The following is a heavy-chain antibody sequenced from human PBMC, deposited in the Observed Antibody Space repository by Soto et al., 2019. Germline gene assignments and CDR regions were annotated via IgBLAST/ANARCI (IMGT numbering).Heavy chain of an antibody. Sequence: EVQLLESGGDVVRPGGSLRLSCAASGFTFSSYAMGWVRQAPGTGLEWVAGVSRAGTYTFYADSVRGRFSISRDNSQDTVDLYMNALRGDDTAVYFCVKYTVTEDVWESWGQGTLVSVSS. CDR1: GFTFSSYA. V-gene: IGHV3-23*01. J-gene: IGHJ5*02. CDR2: VSRAGTYT. CDR3: VKYTVTEDVWES. D-gene: IGHD4-17*01.